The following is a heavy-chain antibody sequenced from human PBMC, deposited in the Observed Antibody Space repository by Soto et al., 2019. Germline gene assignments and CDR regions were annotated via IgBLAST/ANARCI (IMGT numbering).Heavy chain of an antibody. CDR3: LRDTLVRTIELFDD. CDR1: GDSVSSNSAT. J-gene: IGHJ4*02. Sequence: SQTLSLTCAISGDSVSSNSATWHWIRQSPSRGLEWLGRTYYRSNWYNDYSLSLKSRITINPDASKNQFSLHLSSMTPEDTAVYYCLRDTLVRTIELFDDWGQGILVTVTS. CDR2: TYYRSNWYN. D-gene: IGHD1-1*01. V-gene: IGHV6-1*01.